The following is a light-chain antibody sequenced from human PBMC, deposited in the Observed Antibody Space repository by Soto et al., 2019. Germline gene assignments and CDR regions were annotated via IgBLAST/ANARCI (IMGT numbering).Light chain of an antibody. CDR2: DDN. CDR1: SSNIGGNS. Sequence: QSVLTQPPSVSAAPGQKVTISCSGSSSNIGGNSVSWYQQLPGTAPKLLIYDDNKRPSGIPDRFSGSKSGTTASLTISGLQAEDEADYYCGSYTSITLVFGTGTKVTVL. J-gene: IGLJ1*01. V-gene: IGLV1-51*01. CDR3: GSYTSITLV.